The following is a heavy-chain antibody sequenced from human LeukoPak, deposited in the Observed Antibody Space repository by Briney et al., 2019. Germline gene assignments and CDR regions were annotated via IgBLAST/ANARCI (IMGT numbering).Heavy chain of an antibody. Sequence: ASMKVSCKASGYTFTSYDINWVRQATGQGLEWMGWVNPNSGNTGYAQKFQGRVTMTRNTSISTAYMELSSLRSEDTAVYYCARGLAAGYNWFDPWGQGTLVTVSS. D-gene: IGHD6-13*01. CDR1: GYTFTSYD. CDR2: VNPNSGNT. V-gene: IGHV1-8*01. CDR3: ARGLAAGYNWFDP. J-gene: IGHJ5*02.